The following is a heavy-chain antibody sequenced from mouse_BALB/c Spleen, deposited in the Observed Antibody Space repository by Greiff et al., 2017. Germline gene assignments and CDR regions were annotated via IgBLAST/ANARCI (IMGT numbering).Heavy chain of an antibody. V-gene: IGHV3-1*02. CDR3: ARSQYGKNPRAMDY. J-gene: IGHJ4*01. Sequence: DVKLQESGPDLVKPSQSLSLTCTVTGYSITSGYSWHWIRQFPGNKLEWMGYIHYSGSTNYNPSLKSRISITRDTSKNQFFLQLNSVTTEDTATYYCARSQYGKNPRAMDYWGQGTSVTVSS. CDR1: GYSITSGYS. CDR2: IHYSGST. D-gene: IGHD2-10*02.